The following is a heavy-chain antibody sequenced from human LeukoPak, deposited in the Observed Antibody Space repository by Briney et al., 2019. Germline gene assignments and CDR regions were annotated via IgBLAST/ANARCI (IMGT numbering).Heavy chain of an antibody. D-gene: IGHD3-22*01. CDR2: ISYDGSNK. CDR1: GFTFRSYG. V-gene: IGHV3-30*18. CDR3: AKGYYDSNGNFYYFDF. Sequence: GGSLRLSCAASGFTFRSYGMNWVRQAPGKGLEWVAVISYDGSNKYYTDSVKGRFTISRDNSEYTLYLQMNSLRAEDTAVYYCAKGYYDSNGNFYYFDFWGQGTLVTVSS. J-gene: IGHJ4*02.